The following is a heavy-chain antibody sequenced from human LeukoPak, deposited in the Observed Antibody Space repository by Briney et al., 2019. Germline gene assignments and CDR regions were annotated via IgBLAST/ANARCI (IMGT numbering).Heavy chain of an antibody. J-gene: IGHJ4*02. CDR3: ARDSLTMIDDY. CDR1: GFTFSSYS. V-gene: IGHV3-21*01. CDR2: ISSSSSYI. D-gene: IGHD3-22*01. Sequence: GGSLRLSCAASGFTFSSYSMNWVRQAPGKGLEWVSSISSSSSYIYYADSVKGRLTISRDNAKNSLYLQMNSLRAEDTAVYYCARDSLTMIDDYWGRGTLVTVSS.